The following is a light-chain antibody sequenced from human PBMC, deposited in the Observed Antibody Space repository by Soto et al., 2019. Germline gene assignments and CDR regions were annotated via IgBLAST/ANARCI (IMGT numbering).Light chain of an antibody. CDR2: KAS. V-gene: IGKV1-5*03. Sequence: DIQMTQSPSTLSVSVGDRVTITCRASQSISSWLAWYRQKPGKAPKSLIYKASSLESGVPSRFSGSGSGTEFTLTISSLQPDDFATYYCQQYSIYPITFGQGTRLEIK. J-gene: IGKJ5*01. CDR3: QQYSIYPIT. CDR1: QSISSW.